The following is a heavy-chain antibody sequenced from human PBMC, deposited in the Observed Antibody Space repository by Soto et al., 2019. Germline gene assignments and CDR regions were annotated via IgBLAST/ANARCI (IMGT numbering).Heavy chain of an antibody. J-gene: IGHJ6*02. D-gene: IGHD3-10*01. Sequence: EVQLVESGGGLVQPGGSLRLSCGASGFSLNDYEMHWVRQAPGSGLEWLSYISRSGDIIYYADSARGRFAISRNNYKNSLYLQMNGLRVEETAVFYCAGAAYRSLRYSTSFYDMDVWGQGATVTVS. CDR2: ISRSGDII. CDR3: AGAAYRSLRYSTSFYDMDV. V-gene: IGHV3-48*03. CDR1: GFSLNDYE.